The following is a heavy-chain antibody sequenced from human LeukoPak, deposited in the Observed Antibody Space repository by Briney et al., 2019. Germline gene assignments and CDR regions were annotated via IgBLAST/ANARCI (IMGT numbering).Heavy chain of an antibody. Sequence: ASVKVSCKASGYTFTSYDINWVRQATGQGLEWMGWMNPNSGNTGYTQKFQGRVTMTRNTSISTAYMELSSLRSEDTAVYYCARGLSSITMVRGVMSGWFDPWGQGTLVTVSS. CDR3: ARGLSSITMVRGVMSGWFDP. CDR2: MNPNSGNT. V-gene: IGHV1-8*01. CDR1: GYTFTSYD. D-gene: IGHD3-10*01. J-gene: IGHJ5*02.